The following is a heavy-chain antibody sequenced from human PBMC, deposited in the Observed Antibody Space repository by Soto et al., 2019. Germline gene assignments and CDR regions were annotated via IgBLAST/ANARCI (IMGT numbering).Heavy chain of an antibody. CDR1: GGSISSSSYY. V-gene: IGHV4-39*01. Sequence: SETLSLTCAVAGGSISSSSYYWGWIRQPPGKGLEWIGSIYYSGSTYYTPSLQSRVAISVDTSKNQFSLKLNSVTAADTAVYYCARRTVNIRTFYSGLKTHCFDYWGQGTLVTVSS. D-gene: IGHD6-19*01. J-gene: IGHJ4*02. CDR3: ARRTVNIRTFYSGLKTHCFDY. CDR2: IYYSGST.